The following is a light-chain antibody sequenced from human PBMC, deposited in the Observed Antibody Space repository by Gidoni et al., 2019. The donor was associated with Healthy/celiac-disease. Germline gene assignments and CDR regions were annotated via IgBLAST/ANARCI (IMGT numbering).Light chain of an antibody. CDR2: AAS. V-gene: IGKV1-39*01. CDR1: QSISSY. Sequence: DIQMTQSPSSLSASVGDRVTITCRASQSISSYLNWYQQKPGKAPKLLIYAASSLQSGVPSRFSGRGSGTDFTLTISSLQPEDFATYYCQQSYSTPTTFXGXTKVEIK. J-gene: IGKJ4*01. CDR3: QQSYSTPTT.